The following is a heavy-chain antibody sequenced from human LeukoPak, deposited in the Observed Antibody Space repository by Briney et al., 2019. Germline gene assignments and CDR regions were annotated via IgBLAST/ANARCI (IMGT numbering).Heavy chain of an antibody. CDR3: ALGRVDAFDI. CDR1: GGSFSGYY. V-gene: IGHV4-34*01. CDR2: INHSGST. Sequence: PSETLSLTCAVYGGSFSGYYWSWIRQPPGKGLEWIGEINHSGSTNYNPSLKSRVTISVDTSKNQFSLKLSSVTAADTAVYYCALGRVDAFDIWGQGTMVTVSS. J-gene: IGHJ3*02.